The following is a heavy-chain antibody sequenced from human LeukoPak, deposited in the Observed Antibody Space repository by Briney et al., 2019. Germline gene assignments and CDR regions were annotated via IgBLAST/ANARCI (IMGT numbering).Heavy chain of an antibody. V-gene: IGHV3-66*01. CDR3: ARATEEVVPAATNTYYYYGMDV. J-gene: IGHJ6*02. D-gene: IGHD2-2*01. Sequence: QSGGSLRLSCAASGFTVSSNYMSWVRQAPGKGLEWVSVIYSGGSTYYADSVKGRFTISRDNSKNTRYLQMNSLRAEDTAVYYCARATEEVVPAATNTYYYYGMDVWGQGTTVTVSS. CDR2: IYSGGST. CDR1: GFTVSSNY.